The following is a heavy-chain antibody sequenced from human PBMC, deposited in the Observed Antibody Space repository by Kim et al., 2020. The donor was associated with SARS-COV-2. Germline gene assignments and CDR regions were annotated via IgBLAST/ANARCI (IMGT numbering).Heavy chain of an antibody. V-gene: IGHV1-46*01. CDR2: INPSGGST. CDR1: GYTFTSYY. CDR3: ARVATVVNYYYYGMDV. J-gene: IGHJ6*02. D-gene: IGHD4-17*01. Sequence: ASVKVSCKASGYTFTSYYMHWVRQAPGQGLEWMGIINPSGGSTSYAQKFQGRVTMTRDTSTSTVYMELSSLRSEDTAVYYCARVATVVNYYYYGMDVWGQGTTVTVSS.